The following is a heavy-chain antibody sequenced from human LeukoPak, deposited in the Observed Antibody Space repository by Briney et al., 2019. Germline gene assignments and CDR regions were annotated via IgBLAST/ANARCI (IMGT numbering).Heavy chain of an antibody. CDR2: TYYRSKWYN. CDR3: TRARFRYSSSWCGLDV. Sequence: SQTLSLTCAISGVGASTVSVAWNCIRQSPSRGLEWLGRTYYRSKWYNDYAVSVKSRITINPDTSKNQFSLQLNSVTPEDTAVYCCTRARFRYSSSWCGLDVWGKGTTVTVSS. V-gene: IGHV6-1*01. J-gene: IGHJ6*04. CDR1: GVGASTVSVA. D-gene: IGHD6-13*01.